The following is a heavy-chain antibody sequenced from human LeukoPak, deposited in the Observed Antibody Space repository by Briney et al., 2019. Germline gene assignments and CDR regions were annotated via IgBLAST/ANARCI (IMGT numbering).Heavy chain of an antibody. CDR1: GFTFSSYG. CDR3: AREEGFSYYDSSGYYFDY. Sequence: PGGSLRLSCAASGFTFSSYGMSWVRQAPGKGLEWVSAISGSGGSTYYADSVKGRFTISRDNSKNTLYLQMNSLRAEDTALYYCAREEGFSYYDSSGYYFDYWGQGTLVTVSS. J-gene: IGHJ4*02. D-gene: IGHD3-22*01. CDR2: ISGSGGST. V-gene: IGHV3-23*01.